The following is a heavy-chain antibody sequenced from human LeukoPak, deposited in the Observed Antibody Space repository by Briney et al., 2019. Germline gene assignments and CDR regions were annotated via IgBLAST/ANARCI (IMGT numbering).Heavy chain of an antibody. CDR1: GFTFSSYS. CDR2: ISSSSSYI. J-gene: IGHJ3*02. Sequence: GGSLRLSCAASGFTFSSYSMNWVRQAPGKGLEWVSSISSSSSYIYYADSVKGRFTISRDNAKNSLYLQMNSLRAEDTAVYYCATGSSSQQTGDAFDIWGQGTMVTVSS. V-gene: IGHV3-21*01. D-gene: IGHD6-13*01. CDR3: ATGSSSQQTGDAFDI.